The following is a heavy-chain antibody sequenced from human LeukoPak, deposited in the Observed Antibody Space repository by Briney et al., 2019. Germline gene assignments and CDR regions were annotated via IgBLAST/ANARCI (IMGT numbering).Heavy chain of an antibody. J-gene: IGHJ4*02. CDR2: IRYDGSNK. CDR3: VKDVHYDFWSGYYSFDY. V-gene: IGHV3-30*02. D-gene: IGHD3-3*01. CDR1: GFTFSSYG. Sequence: GGSLRLPCAASGFTFSSYGMHWVRQAPGKGLEWVAFIRYDGSNKYYADSVKGRFTISRDNSKNTLYLQMNSLRAEDTAVYYCVKDVHYDFWSGYYSFDYWGQGTLVTVSS.